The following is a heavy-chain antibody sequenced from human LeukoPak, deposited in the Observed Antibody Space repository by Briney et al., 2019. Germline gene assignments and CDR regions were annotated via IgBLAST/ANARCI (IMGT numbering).Heavy chain of an antibody. Sequence: ASVKVSCKASGYTFTSYGISWVRQAPGQGLEWMGWISAYNGNTNYAQKLQGRVTMTTDTSTSTAYMELRSLRSDDTAVYYCARDPSNTSGWKTWFDTWGQGTLVTVSS. V-gene: IGHV1-18*01. J-gene: IGHJ5*02. D-gene: IGHD2-2*01. CDR3: ARDPSNTSGWKTWFDT. CDR2: ISAYNGNT. CDR1: GYTFTSYG.